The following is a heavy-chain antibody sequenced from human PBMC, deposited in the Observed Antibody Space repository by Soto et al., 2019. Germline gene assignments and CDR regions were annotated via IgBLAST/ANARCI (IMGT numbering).Heavy chain of an antibody. Sequence: GGALRLSCAASGFTFSSYGMHWVRQAPGKGLEWVAVISYDGSNKYYADSVKGRFTISRDNSKNTLYLQMNSLRAKDTAVYYCAKRGYGRYNWFDPWGQGTLVTVSS. D-gene: IGHD5-18*01. CDR1: GFTFSSYG. CDR2: ISYDGSNK. V-gene: IGHV3-30*18. CDR3: AKRGYGRYNWFDP. J-gene: IGHJ5*02.